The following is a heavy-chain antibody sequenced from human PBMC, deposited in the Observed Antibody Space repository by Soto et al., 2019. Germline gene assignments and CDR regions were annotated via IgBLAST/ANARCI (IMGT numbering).Heavy chain of an antibody. CDR1: GDNIGTGGW. Sequence: SETLSLTCTVSGDNIGTGGWWTWVRQPPGKGLEWIGEVFHSGSTNYNPSLRSRVTISVDKSKSEFSLKLNSVTAADTALYYCARRRDTSSWLFDYWGQGTQVTVSS. V-gene: IGHV4-4*02. CDR3: ARRRDTSSWLFDY. J-gene: IGHJ4*02. D-gene: IGHD6-13*01. CDR2: VFHSGST.